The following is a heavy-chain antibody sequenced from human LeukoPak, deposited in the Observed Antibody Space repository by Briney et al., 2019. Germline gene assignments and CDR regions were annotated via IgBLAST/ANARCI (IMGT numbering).Heavy chain of an antibody. D-gene: IGHD1-26*01. CDR2: ISGTGGST. CDR1: GFTFSSYG. V-gene: IGHV3-23*01. CDR3: ARIIGISGTYPTDY. Sequence: GGSLRLSCAASGFTFSSYGMHWVRQAPGKGLEWVSLISGTGGSTYYADSVKGRFTISRDNSKNTLYLQMNSLRAEDTAVYYCARIIGISGTYPTDYWGQGTLVTVSS. J-gene: IGHJ4*02.